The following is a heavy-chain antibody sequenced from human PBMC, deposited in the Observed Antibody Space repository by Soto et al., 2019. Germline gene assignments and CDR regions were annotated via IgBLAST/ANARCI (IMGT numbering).Heavy chain of an antibody. CDR2: MNPNRGNT. J-gene: IGHJ6*02. D-gene: IGHD2-2*02. CDR1: GYTFTSYD. Sequence: ASVKVSCKASGYTFTSYDMNWVRQATGQGLEWMGWMNPNRGNTGYAQKFQGRVTMTRNTSISTAYMDLSSLRSEDTAVYYCARVWLWVGVPAAIGDYYGMDVWGQGTTVTVSS. V-gene: IGHV1-8*01. CDR3: ARVWLWVGVPAAIGDYYGMDV.